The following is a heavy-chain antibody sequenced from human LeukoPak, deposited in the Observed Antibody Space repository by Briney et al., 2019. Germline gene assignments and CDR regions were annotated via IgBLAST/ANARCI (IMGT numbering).Heavy chain of an antibody. Sequence: ASVKVSCKASGYTFTGYYMHWVRQAPGQGLEWMGRINPNSGGTNYAQKFQGRVTMTRDTSISTAYMELSRLRSDDTAVYYCAMYYYDSSGYGAFDIWGQGPMVTVSS. CDR2: INPNSGGT. V-gene: IGHV1-2*06. D-gene: IGHD3-22*01. CDR3: AMYYYDSSGYGAFDI. J-gene: IGHJ3*02. CDR1: GYTFTGYY.